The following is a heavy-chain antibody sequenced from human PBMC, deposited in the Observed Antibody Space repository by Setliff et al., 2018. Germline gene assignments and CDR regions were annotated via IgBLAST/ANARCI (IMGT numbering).Heavy chain of an antibody. CDR1: GDSISDYH. Sequence: SETLSLTCRVSGDSISDYHWSWIRQPPGQGLEWIGYIYSSGRTNYNPSLKSRVSLSLDTSKNQFSLDLSSVTPADTAVYYCARELGLRAPFDFWGQGTLVTVS. J-gene: IGHJ4*02. D-gene: IGHD4-17*01. CDR2: IYSSGRT. CDR3: ARELGLRAPFDF. V-gene: IGHV4-59*01.